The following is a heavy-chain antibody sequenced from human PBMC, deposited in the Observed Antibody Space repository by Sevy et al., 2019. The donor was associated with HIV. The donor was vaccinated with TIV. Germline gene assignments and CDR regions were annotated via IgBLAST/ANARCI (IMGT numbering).Heavy chain of an antibody. V-gene: IGHV3-21*01. CDR3: ARDGGCTSTSCLLYFDY. J-gene: IGHJ4*02. CDR1: GFSFNNYY. D-gene: IGHD2-2*01. Sequence: GGSLRLSCAASGFSFNNYYMNWVRQAPGKGLEWVSSISSSSTYKYYADSLKGRFTISIDNAQNSLYLQMNSLSPEHTAVYYCARDGGCTSTSCLLYFDYWGQGTLVTVSS. CDR2: ISSSSTYK.